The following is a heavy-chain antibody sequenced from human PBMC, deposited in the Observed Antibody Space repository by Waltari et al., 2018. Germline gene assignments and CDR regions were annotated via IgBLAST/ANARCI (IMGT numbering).Heavy chain of an antibody. CDR1: GFTFSSYS. J-gene: IGHJ4*02. V-gene: IGHV3-21*01. CDR2: ISSSSSYI. D-gene: IGHD1-1*01. CDR3: ARDMGLEQNY. Sequence: EVQLVESGGGLVTPGGSLRLSWAASGFTFSSYSMNWVRQAPGKGLEWVSSISSSSSYIYYADSVKGRFTISRDNAKNSLYLQMNSLRAEDTAVYYCARDMGLEQNYWGQGTLVTVSS.